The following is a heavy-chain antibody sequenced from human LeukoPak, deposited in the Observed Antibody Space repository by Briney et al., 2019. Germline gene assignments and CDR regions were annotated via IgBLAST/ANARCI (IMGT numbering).Heavy chain of an antibody. CDR2: INPKSGRT. CDR3: ARDGQGSGKTYDY. J-gene: IGHJ4*02. D-gene: IGHD1-1*01. CDR1: GYTFTDYY. Sequence: ASVKVSCKASGYTFTDYYMHWVRQAPGQGLEWMGWINPKSGRTNYAQQYQGGVTMTRDTSIRRAYMELSSLRPDDTAVYFCARDGQGSGKTYDYWGQGTLVTVSS. V-gene: IGHV1-2*02.